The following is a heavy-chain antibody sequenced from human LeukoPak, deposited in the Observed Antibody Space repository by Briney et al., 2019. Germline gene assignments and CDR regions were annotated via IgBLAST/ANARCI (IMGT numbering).Heavy chain of an antibody. V-gene: IGHV3-33*01. CDR1: GFTFSSYG. CDR3: AGGHTVTTGPFDY. D-gene: IGHD4-17*01. Sequence: PGRSLRLSCAAYGFTFSSYGMHWVRQAPGKGLEWVAVIWYDGSNKYYADSVKGRFTISRDNSKNTLYLQMNSLRAEDTAVYYCAGGHTVTTGPFDYWGQGTLVTVSS. J-gene: IGHJ4*02. CDR2: IWYDGSNK.